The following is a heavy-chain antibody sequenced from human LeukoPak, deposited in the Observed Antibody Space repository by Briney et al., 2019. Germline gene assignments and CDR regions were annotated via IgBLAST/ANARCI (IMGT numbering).Heavy chain of an antibody. Sequence: SETLSLTCTVSGGSISSSSYYWGWIRQPPGKGLEWIGSIYYSGSTYYNPSLKSRVTISVDTSKNQFSLKLSSVTAADTAVYYCARAYYDSSPMIYYFDYWGQGTLVTVSS. CDR3: ARAYYDSSPMIYYFDY. J-gene: IGHJ4*02. CDR2: IYYSGST. D-gene: IGHD3-22*01. CDR1: GGSISSSSYY. V-gene: IGHV4-39*07.